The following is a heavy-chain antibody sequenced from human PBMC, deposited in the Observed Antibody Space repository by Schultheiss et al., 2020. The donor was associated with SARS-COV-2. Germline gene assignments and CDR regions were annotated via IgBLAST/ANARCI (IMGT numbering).Heavy chain of an antibody. J-gene: IGHJ4*02. CDR2: INYSGST. D-gene: IGHD3-10*01. V-gene: IGHV4-39*07. CDR3: ARVSRSEWFGELWTNGHYFDY. CDR1: GGSISSGGYY. Sequence: SETLSLTCTVSGGSISSGGYYWSWIRQPPGKGLEWIGSINYSGSTYYNPSLKSRVTISVDTSKNQFSLKLSSVTAADTAVYYCARVSRSEWFGELWTNGHYFDYWGQGTLVTVSS.